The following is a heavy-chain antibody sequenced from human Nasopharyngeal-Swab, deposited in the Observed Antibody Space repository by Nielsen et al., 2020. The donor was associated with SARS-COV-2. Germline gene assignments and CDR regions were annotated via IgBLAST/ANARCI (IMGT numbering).Heavy chain of an antibody. D-gene: IGHD1-26*01. V-gene: IGHV1-46*02. Sequence: ASVKVSCKASGYTFNSHYMHWVRQAPGQGPEWMGIINPSGGGTSYAQKFQGRVTMTSDMSTKTVYMELSSLRSDDTAVYYCARDCFFDGSDSSVIDHWGQGTSVTVSS. CDR1: GYTFNSHY. J-gene: IGHJ4*02. CDR2: INPSGGGT. CDR3: ARDCFFDGSDSSVIDH.